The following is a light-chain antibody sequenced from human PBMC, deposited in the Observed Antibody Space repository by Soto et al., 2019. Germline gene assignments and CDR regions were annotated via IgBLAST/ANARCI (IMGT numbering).Light chain of an antibody. Sequence: QSVLTQPPSVSWSPGQSVTISCTGTSSDVGGYNRVSWYQQPPGKAPKLLIYDVSNRPSGGSTRSSGSKSGNTASLTISGLQAEDEADYYCTSYATGSAYVFGPGTKVTVL. CDR2: DVS. CDR3: TSYATGSAYV. V-gene: IGLV2-18*02. J-gene: IGLJ1*01. CDR1: SSDVGGYNR.